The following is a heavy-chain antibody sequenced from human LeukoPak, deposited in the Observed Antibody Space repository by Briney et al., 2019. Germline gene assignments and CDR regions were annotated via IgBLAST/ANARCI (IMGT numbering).Heavy chain of an antibody. CDR2: IYYSGST. J-gene: IGHJ5*02. D-gene: IGHD4-17*01. CDR1: GGSIRSSYYC. CDR3: ARDGSVTTNWFDP. V-gene: IGHV4-30-4*08. Sequence: PSETLSLTCTVSGGSIRSSYYCWGWIRQPPGKGLEWIGYIYYSGSTYYNPSLKSRVTISVDTSKNQFSLKLTSVTAADTAVYYCARDGSVTTNWFDPWGQGTLVTVSS.